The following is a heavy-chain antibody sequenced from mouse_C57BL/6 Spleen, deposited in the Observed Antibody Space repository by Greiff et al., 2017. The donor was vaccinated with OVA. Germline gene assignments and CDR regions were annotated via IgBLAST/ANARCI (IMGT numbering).Heavy chain of an antibody. CDR2: IDPEDGDT. D-gene: IGHD1-1*01. Sequence: VQLKESGAELVRPGASVKLSCTASGFNIKDYYMHWVKQRPEQGLEWIGRIDPEDGDTEYAPKFQGKATMTADTSSNTAYLQLSSLTSEDTAVYYCTLYYGSSGRDFDVWGTGTTVTVSS. J-gene: IGHJ1*03. V-gene: IGHV14-1*01. CDR1: GFNIKDYY. CDR3: TLYYGSSGRDFDV.